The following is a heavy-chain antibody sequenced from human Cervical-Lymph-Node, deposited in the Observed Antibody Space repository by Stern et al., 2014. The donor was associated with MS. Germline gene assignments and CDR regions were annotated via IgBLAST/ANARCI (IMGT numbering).Heavy chain of an antibody. CDR3: ARMDYGDYVPFLAEWYFDL. Sequence: QVTLRESGPGLVKPTETLTLTCTVSGFSLSNPRMGVSWIRQPPGKALEXLAHLFFNDEKSYIPSLRSRLTISKDTSKSQVVLTLANVDPVDTATYFCARMDYGDYVPFLAEWYFDLWGRGTLVSVSS. D-gene: IGHD4-17*01. J-gene: IGHJ2*01. V-gene: IGHV2-26*01. CDR2: LFFNDEK. CDR1: GFSLSNPRMG.